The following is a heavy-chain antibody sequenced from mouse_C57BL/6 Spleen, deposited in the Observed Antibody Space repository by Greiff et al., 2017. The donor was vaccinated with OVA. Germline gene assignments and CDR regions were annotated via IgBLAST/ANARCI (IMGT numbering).Heavy chain of an antibody. CDR2: IDPETGGT. V-gene: IGHV1-15*01. D-gene: IGHD5-5*01. CDR1: GYTFTDYE. J-gene: IGHJ4*01. CDR3: TRLPSMDY. Sequence: QVQLQQSGAELVRPGASVTLSCKASGYTFTDYEMHWVKQTPVHGLEWIGAIDPETGGTAYNQKVKGKAILTADKSSSTAYMELRSLTSEDSAVYYCTRLPSMDYWGQGTSVTVSS.